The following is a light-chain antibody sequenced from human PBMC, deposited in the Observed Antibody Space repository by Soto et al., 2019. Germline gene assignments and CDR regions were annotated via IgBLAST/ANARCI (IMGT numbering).Light chain of an antibody. J-gene: IGLJ2*01. V-gene: IGLV7-46*01. CDR3: LLSFSDGRGI. CDR2: DTS. Sequence: QAVVTQASSLTVSPGGTVTLTCGSSTGAVTSGHYPYWFQQRPGQAPKTLIYDTSSKHSWTPARFSGSLLGGRAALTLAGAQPEDEADYYCLLSFSDGRGIFGGGTKLTVL. CDR1: TGAVTSGHY.